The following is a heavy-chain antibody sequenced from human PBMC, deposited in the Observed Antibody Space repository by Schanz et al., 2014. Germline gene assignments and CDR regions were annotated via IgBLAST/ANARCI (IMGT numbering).Heavy chain of an antibody. CDR1: GGTFNSYT. J-gene: IGHJ3*02. CDR2: ITAYNGDT. V-gene: IGHV1-18*01. D-gene: IGHD5-18*01. CDR3: TRGGYSYALSAFDI. Sequence: QVQLAQSGAEVKKPGSSMKVSCKASGGTFNSYTINWVRQAPGQGLEWMGWITAYNGDTNYALKLQGRVTMTTDTSTGTAYMELRSLRSDDTALYYCTRGGYSYALSAFDIWGQGTMVTVSS.